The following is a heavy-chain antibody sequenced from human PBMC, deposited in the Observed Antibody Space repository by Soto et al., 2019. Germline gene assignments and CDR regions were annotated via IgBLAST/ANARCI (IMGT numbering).Heavy chain of an antibody. Sequence: QVQLVQSGAEVKKPGASVRISCRASGYSFTSTYVHWVRQAPGQGPEWMGIINPAGGTTYYAQKFQCRLTITRDTSTDTVFMDLNDLTSEDTAVYFCALKVVTYYDNWGQGTLLTVSS. J-gene: IGHJ4*02. CDR1: GYSFTSTY. CDR2: INPAGGTT. V-gene: IGHV1-46*01. CDR3: ALKVVTYYDN. D-gene: IGHD2-21*02.